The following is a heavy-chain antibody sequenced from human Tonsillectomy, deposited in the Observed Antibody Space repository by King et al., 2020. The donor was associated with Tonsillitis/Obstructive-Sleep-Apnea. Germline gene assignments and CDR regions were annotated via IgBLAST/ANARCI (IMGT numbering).Heavy chain of an antibody. CDR1: GYSFTKYA. CDR3: ARTYYDILTGRSGDYYYMDV. Sequence: QLVQSGSELRKPGASVKVSCKASGYSFTKYAINWVRQAPGQGLQWMGWINTNTGNPTYAQGFTGRFVFSLDTSVSTTYLQIISLKAEDTAVYYCARTYYDILTGRSGDYYYMDVWGKGTTVTVYS. CDR2: INTNTGNP. V-gene: IGHV7-4-1*02. D-gene: IGHD3-9*01. J-gene: IGHJ6*03.